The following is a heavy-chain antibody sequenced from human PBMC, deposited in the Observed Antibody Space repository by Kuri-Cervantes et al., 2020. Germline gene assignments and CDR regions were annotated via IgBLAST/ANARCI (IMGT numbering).Heavy chain of an antibody. V-gene: IGHV3-30*03. CDR3: ARPLLNRNYSGGSCYLYYYYGMDV. J-gene: IGHJ6*02. CDR1: GFTFSSYS. Sequence: GGSLRLSCAASGFTFSSYSMNWVRQAPGKGLEWVAVISYDGSNKYYADSVKGRFTISRDNSKNTLYLQMNSLRAEDTAVYYCARPLLNRNYSGGSCYLYYYYGMDVWGQGTTVTVSS. CDR2: ISYDGSNK. D-gene: IGHD2-15*01.